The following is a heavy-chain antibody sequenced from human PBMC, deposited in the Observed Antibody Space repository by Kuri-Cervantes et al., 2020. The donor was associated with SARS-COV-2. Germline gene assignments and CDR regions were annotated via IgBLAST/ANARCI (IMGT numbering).Heavy chain of an antibody. CDR3: AKEGGDGDYADYYFDY. CDR2: IYSGGST. D-gene: IGHD4-17*01. J-gene: IGHJ4*02. V-gene: IGHV3-53*01. CDR1: GFTVSSNY. Sequence: GESLKISCAASGFTVSSNYMSWVRQAPGKGLEWVSVIYSGGSTYYADSVEGRFTISRDNSKNTLYLQTNSLRAEDTAVYYCAKEGGDGDYADYYFDYWGQGTLVTVSS.